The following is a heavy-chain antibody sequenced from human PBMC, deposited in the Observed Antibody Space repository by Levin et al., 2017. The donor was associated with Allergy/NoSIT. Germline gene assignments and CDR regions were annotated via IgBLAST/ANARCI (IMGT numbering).Heavy chain of an antibody. J-gene: IGHJ4*02. CDR3: ARGGGSYYYFDY. V-gene: IGHV3-21*01. CDR2: ISTGSTYI. CDR1: GFTFSTYS. Sequence: GGSLRLSCAASGFTFSTYSMNWVRQAPGKGLEWVSSISTGSTYIYYADSVKGRFTISRDNAKNSLYLQMDSLRAEDTAVYYCARGGGSYYYFDYWGQGTLVTVSS. D-gene: IGHD3-22*01.